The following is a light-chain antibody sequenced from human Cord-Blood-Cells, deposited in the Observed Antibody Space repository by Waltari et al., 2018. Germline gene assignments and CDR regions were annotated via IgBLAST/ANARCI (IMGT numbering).Light chain of an antibody. V-gene: IGKV1-33*01. Sequence: DIQMPQSPSSLSASVEARVTITCQASQDISNYLNWYQQKPGKAPKLLIYDASNLETGFPSRFSGSGSGTDFTFTISSLQPEDIATYYCQQYSTFGGGTKVEIK. CDR3: QQYST. J-gene: IGKJ4*01. CDR1: QDISNY. CDR2: DAS.